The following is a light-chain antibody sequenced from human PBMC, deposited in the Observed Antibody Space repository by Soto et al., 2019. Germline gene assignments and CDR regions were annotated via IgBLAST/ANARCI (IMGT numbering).Light chain of an antibody. Sequence: EFVLTQSPATLSLSPGERATLSCRASQSVSSYLAWYQQKPGQAPRLLIYDASNRATGIPARFSGTGSGTDFTLTINNLEPEDFAVYYCQVHTNWSIAFGRGTKVDI. J-gene: IGKJ1*01. CDR2: DAS. CDR1: QSVSSY. V-gene: IGKV3-11*01. CDR3: QVHTNWSIA.